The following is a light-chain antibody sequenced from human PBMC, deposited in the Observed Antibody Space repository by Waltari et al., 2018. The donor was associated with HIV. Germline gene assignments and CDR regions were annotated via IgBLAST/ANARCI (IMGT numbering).Light chain of an antibody. J-gene: IGLJ3*02. V-gene: IGLV1-40*01. CDR1: SSNIGAGYD. Sequence: QSVLTQPPSVSGAPGQRVTIPCTGSSSNIGAGYDVHWYQQLPGTAPKLLIYGNSKRPSGVPDRFSGSKSGTSASLAITGLQAEDEADYYCQSYDSSLSGQGVFGGGTKLTVL. CDR2: GNS. CDR3: QSYDSSLSGQGV.